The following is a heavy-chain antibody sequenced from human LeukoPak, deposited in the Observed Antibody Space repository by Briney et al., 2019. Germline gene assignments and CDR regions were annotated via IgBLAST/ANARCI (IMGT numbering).Heavy chain of an antibody. CDR3: VRDLHWGGFDV. J-gene: IGHJ3*01. CDR1: GFTFSSYE. CDR2: ISPSGDIT. Sequence: GGSLRLSCAASGFTFSSYEMNWVRQAPGKGLEWVSGISPSGDITYYADSVMGRFSISRDNPKSTVSLQMSSLRAEDTALYYCVRDLHWGGFDVWGQGTMVTVSS. D-gene: IGHD7-27*01. V-gene: IGHV3-23*01.